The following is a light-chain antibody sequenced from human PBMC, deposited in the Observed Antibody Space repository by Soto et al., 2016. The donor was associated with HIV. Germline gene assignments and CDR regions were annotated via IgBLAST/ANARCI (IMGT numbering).Light chain of an antibody. CDR1: RGISSY. J-gene: IGKJ2*01. V-gene: IGKV1-9*01. CDR3: QQLNSYPPYT. CDR2: AAS. Sequence: DIQLTQSPSFLSASVGDRVTIACRASRGISSYLAWYQQKPGKAPKLLIYAASTLQSGVPSRFSGSGSGTEFILTISSLQPEDFASYHCQQLNSYPPYTFGQGTKLEIK.